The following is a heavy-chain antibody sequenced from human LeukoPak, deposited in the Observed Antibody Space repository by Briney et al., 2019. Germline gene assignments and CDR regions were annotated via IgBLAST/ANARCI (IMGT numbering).Heavy chain of an antibody. V-gene: IGHV1-69*05. D-gene: IGHD2-2*01. J-gene: IGHJ4*02. Sequence: ASVTVSFTASGGTFISYAISWGRQAPGQGREWMGGIIPIFAPANYAHKFQLRVPITTPQSTSTAYMELSSLRSEDTAVYYCARGLGYCSSTSCNSPFDYWGQGTLVTVSS. CDR1: GGTFISYA. CDR2: IIPIFAPA. CDR3: ARGLGYCSSTSCNSPFDY.